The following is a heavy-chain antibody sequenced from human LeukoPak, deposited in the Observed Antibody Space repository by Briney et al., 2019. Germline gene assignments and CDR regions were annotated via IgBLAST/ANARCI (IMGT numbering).Heavy chain of an antibody. V-gene: IGHV4-34*01. D-gene: IGHD1-26*01. CDR1: GGSFSGYY. CDR3: ARGIPRYRTAPYYYYYYYMDV. J-gene: IGHJ6*03. Sequence: PSETLSLTCAVYGGSFSGYYWSWIRQPPGKGLEWIGEINHSGSTNHNPSLKSRVTISVDTSKNQFSLKLSSVTAADTAVYYCARGIPRYRTAPYYYYYYYMDVWGKGTTVTVSS. CDR2: INHSGST.